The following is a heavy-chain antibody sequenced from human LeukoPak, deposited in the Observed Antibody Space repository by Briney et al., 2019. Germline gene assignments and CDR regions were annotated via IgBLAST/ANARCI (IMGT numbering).Heavy chain of an antibody. CDR2: IYYSGST. D-gene: IGHD2-21*02. CDR3: AREHPFGASNFVTAPDY. CDR1: GGSISSGDYY. J-gene: IGHJ4*02. Sequence: SETLSLTCTVSGGSISSGDYYWTWIRQPPGKGLEWIGYIYYSGSTYYNPSLKSRVIISVDTSKNQFSLKLSSVTAADTAVYYCAREHPFGASNFVTAPDYWGQGTLVTVSS. V-gene: IGHV4-30-4*01.